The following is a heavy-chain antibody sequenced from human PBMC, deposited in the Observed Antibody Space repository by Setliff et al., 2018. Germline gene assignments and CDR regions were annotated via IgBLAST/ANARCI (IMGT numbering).Heavy chain of an antibody. V-gene: IGHV4-59*08. CDR1: GGSISSDY. D-gene: IGHD6-19*01. Sequence: LSLTCNVSGGSISSDYWAWIRQPPGKALEWIGYFYHSASSNYNPSLKGRVTMSADTSKNQFSLRLKSVTAADTAVYYCARGNSRSSVWYVVPHFDYWGQGTLVTVSS. J-gene: IGHJ4*02. CDR2: FYHSASS. CDR3: ARGNSRSSVWYVVPHFDY.